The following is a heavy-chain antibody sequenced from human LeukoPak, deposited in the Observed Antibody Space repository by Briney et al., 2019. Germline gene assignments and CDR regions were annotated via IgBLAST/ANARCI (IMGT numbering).Heavy chain of an antibody. CDR1: GGTFSSYT. Sequence: SVKVSCKASGGTFSSYTISWVRQAPGQGLEWMGRIIPILGIANYAQKFQGRVTITADKSTSTAYMELSSLRSEDTAVYYCAGDPRIALDYYYYGMDVWGQGTTVTVSS. CDR3: AGDPRIALDYYYYGMDV. V-gene: IGHV1-69*04. CDR2: IIPILGIA. D-gene: IGHD1-14*01. J-gene: IGHJ6*02.